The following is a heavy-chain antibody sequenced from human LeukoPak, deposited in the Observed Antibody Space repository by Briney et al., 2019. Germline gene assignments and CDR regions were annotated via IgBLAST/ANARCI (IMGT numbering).Heavy chain of an antibody. CDR3: AREGSWSSLGGYGH. J-gene: IGHJ4*02. CDR1: GYSFTSYY. D-gene: IGHD6-13*01. Sequence: GASVKVSCKTSGYSFTSYYMHWVRQAPGQGLAWMGIIDPNDVGTRYAQRFQGRLSLTRDTSTTTVYMELSSLSSEDTAVYYCAREGSWSSLGGYGHWGQGTLVTVSS. V-gene: IGHV1-46*01. CDR2: IDPNDVGT.